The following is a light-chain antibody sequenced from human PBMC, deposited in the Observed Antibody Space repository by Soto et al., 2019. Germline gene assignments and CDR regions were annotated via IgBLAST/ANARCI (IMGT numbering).Light chain of an antibody. J-gene: IGLJ1*01. CDR2: EVT. CDR1: SSDIGRYNY. CDR3: SSYTTTFTQV. Sequence: QSALTQPASVSGSPGQSITISCTGTSSDIGRYNYVSWYQQHPGKVPKLLISEVTNRPSGVSDRFPGSKSGNTASLTISGLLAEDEADYYCSSYTTTFTQVFGTGTKVTVL. V-gene: IGLV2-14*01.